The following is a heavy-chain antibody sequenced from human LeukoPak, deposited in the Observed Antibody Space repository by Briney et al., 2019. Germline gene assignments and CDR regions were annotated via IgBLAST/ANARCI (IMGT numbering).Heavy chain of an antibody. V-gene: IGHV1-46*01. CDR3: AILIAAADPDYYYYYMDV. CDR2: INPSGGST. CDR1: GYTFTSYY. J-gene: IGHJ6*03. Sequence: ASVNVSCKASGYTFTSYYMHWVRQAPGQGLEWMGIINPSGGSTSYAQKFQGRVTMTRDMSTSTVYMELSSLRSEDTAVYYCAILIAAADPDYYYYYMDVWGKGTTVTVSS. D-gene: IGHD6-13*01.